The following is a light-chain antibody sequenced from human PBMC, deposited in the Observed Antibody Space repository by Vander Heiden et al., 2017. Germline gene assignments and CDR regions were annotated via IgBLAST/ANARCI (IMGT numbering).Light chain of an antibody. CDR2: DDS. Sequence: SSVLTQPPSVSVAPGQTASITCGGYNIGGRPVHCYQLKPGQAPLLVVFDDSDRPSGIPERFSGSNSRNTATLTISRVEAGDEADYYCQVWDTNSDLVFGPGTKVSVL. CDR3: QVWDTNSDLV. J-gene: IGLJ1*01. CDR1: NIGGRP. V-gene: IGLV3-21*02.